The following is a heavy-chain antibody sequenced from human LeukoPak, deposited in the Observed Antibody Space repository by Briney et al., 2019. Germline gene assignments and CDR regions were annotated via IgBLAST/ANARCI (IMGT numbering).Heavy chain of an antibody. V-gene: IGHV3-7*03. Sequence: GGSLRLSCAASGFTFSSYWMSWVRQAPGKGLEWVANIKQDGSEKYYADSVKGRFTISRDNSKNTLYLQMNSLRAEDTAVYYCAKPSTVSTFWYFDLWGRGTLVTVSS. CDR3: AKPSTVSTFWYFDL. CDR2: IKQDGSEK. CDR1: GFTFSSYW. J-gene: IGHJ2*01. D-gene: IGHD4-17*01.